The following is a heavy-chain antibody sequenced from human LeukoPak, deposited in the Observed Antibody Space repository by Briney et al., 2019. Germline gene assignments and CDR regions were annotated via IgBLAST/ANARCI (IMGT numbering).Heavy chain of an antibody. Sequence: GGSLRLSCAASGFTVSSNYMSWVRQAPGKGLEWVSVIYSGGSTYYADSVKGRFTISRDNSKNTLYLQMNSLRAEDTAVYYCAKRYGSGSYYRQGLYYFDYWGQGTLVTVSS. V-gene: IGHV3-53*01. J-gene: IGHJ4*02. CDR2: IYSGGST. CDR1: GFTVSSNY. D-gene: IGHD3-10*01. CDR3: AKRYGSGSYYRQGLYYFDY.